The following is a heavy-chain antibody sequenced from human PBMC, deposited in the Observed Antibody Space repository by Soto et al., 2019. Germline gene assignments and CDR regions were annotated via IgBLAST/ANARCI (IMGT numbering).Heavy chain of an antibody. D-gene: IGHD2-2*01. J-gene: IGHJ5*02. CDR2: IIPIFGTA. CDR1: GGTFSSYA. V-gene: IGHV1-69*13. CDR3: ASHCSMRCSDWIDP. Sequence: ASVKVSCKASGGTFSSYAISWVRQAPGQGLEWMGGIIPIFGTANYAQMFQGRVTITGDASTSTAYMELSSLRSEDTAVYYCASHCSMRCSDWIDPWGQGTLVTVSS.